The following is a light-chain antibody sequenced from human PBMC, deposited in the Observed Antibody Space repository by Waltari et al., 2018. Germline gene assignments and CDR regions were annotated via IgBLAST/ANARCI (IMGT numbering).Light chain of an antibody. J-gene: IGLJ3*02. CDR3: LLYYGGPWV. CDR2: RTS. V-gene: IGLV7-43*01. CDR1: TGAVTSDYY. Sequence: QTVVTQEPSLTVSPGGTVTLTCASSTGAVTSDYYPNWFQQKPGQAPRALIHRTSVSYSWTPTRLSGSLLGDKAALTLSGVQPEDEADYYCLLYYGGPWVFGGGTKVTVL.